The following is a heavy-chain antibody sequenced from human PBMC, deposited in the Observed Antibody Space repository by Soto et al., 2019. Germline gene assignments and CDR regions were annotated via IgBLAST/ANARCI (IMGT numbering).Heavy chain of an antibody. D-gene: IGHD3-10*01. CDR1: GFTFSSYS. Sequence: GGSLRLSCAASGFTFSSYSMNWVRQAPGKGLEWVSYISNSGTTIYYADSVKGRFTISRDNAKNSLYLQMNSLRVEDTAVYYCATGGHDYWGQGTLVTVSS. V-gene: IGHV3-48*01. J-gene: IGHJ4*02. CDR2: ISNSGTTI. CDR3: ATGGHDY.